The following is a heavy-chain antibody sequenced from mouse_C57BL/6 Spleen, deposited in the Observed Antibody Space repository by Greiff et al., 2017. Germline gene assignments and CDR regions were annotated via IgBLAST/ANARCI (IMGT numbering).Heavy chain of an antibody. CDR2: INPNNGGT. J-gene: IGHJ1*03. CDR1: GYTFTDYN. Sequence: VQLQQSGPELVKPGASVKIPCKASGYTFTDYNMDWVKQSHGKSLEWIGDINPNNGGTIYDQKFKGKATLTVDKSSSTAYMELRSLTSEDTAVYYCARSYSNYFYWYFDVWGTGTTVTVSS. CDR3: ARSYSNYFYWYFDV. V-gene: IGHV1-18*01. D-gene: IGHD2-5*01.